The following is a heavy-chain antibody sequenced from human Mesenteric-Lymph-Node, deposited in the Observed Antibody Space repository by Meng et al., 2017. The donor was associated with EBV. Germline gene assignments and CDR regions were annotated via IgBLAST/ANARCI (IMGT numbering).Heavy chain of an antibody. D-gene: IGHD6-19*01. Sequence: VKLGESGGGLVQPGGSLRLSWAGSGFTFSSYWMHWVRQAPGKGLVWVSRINSDGSSTSYADSVKGRFTISRDNAKNTLYLQMNSLRAEDTAVYYCARVSSGWYSFDYWGQGTLVTVSS. V-gene: IGHV3-74*01. CDR1: GFTFSSYW. CDR2: INSDGSST. J-gene: IGHJ4*02. CDR3: ARVSSGWYSFDY.